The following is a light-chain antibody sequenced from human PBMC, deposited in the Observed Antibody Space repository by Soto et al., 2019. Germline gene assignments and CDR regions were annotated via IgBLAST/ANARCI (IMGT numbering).Light chain of an antibody. CDR2: GAS. J-gene: IGKJ5*01. Sequence: EIVLTQSPCTLSLSPGERATLSCRASQSVSNNYLAWYQQKPGQAPRLLIYGASNRATGIPDRFSGSGSGTDFTLTISRLEPEDSAVYYCQQFDDSVTFGQGTRLEIK. CDR3: QQFDDSVT. V-gene: IGKV3-20*01. CDR1: QSVSNNY.